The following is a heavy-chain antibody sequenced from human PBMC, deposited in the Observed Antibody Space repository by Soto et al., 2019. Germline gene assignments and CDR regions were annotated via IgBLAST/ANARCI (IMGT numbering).Heavy chain of an antibody. CDR2: ISGSGGST. CDR3: ASGGSMYGMDV. J-gene: IGHJ6*02. D-gene: IGHD2-15*01. Sequence: GGALRLSCAASGFTFSSYAMSWVRQAPGKGLEWVSAISGSGGSTYYADSVKGRFTISGDNSKNTLYLQMNSLRAEDTAVYYCASGGSMYGMDVWGQGTTVTVSS. CDR1: GFTFSSYA. V-gene: IGHV3-23*01.